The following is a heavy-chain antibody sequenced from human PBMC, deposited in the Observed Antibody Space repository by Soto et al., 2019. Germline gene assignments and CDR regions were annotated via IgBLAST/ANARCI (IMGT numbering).Heavy chain of an antibody. D-gene: IGHD1-26*01. CDR2: IWYDGSNK. Sequence: QVQLVESGGGVVQPGRSLRLSCAASGFTFSSYGMHWVRQAPGKGLERVAVIWYDGSNKYYADSVKGRFTISRDNSKNTLYLQMNSLRAEDTAVYYCARDLVSSGSYYPLDYCCQGTLVTVSS. V-gene: IGHV3-33*01. J-gene: IGHJ4*02. CDR3: ARDLVSSGSYYPLDY. CDR1: GFTFSSYG.